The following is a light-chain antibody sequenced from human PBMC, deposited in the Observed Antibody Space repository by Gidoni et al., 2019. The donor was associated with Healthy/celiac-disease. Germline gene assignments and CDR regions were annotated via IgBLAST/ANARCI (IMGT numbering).Light chain of an antibody. CDR3: QVWDSSTVV. J-gene: IGLJ2*01. CDR1: NIGSKN. V-gene: IGLV3-9*01. Sequence: LTQPLSVSVALGQTARTTCGGNNIGSKNVHWYQQKPGQAPVLVIYRDSNRPSGIPERFSGSNSGNTATLTISRAQAGDEADYYCQVWDSSTVVFGGGTKLTVL. CDR2: RDS.